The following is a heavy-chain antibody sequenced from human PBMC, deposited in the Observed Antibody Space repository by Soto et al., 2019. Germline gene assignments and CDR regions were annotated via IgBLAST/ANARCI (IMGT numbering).Heavy chain of an antibody. CDR2: ISAGGSDT. CDR3: AKGFDYGDTKHIDH. CDR1: GFVFSDYA. J-gene: IGHJ4*02. V-gene: IGHV3-23*01. D-gene: IGHD4-17*01. Sequence: PGGSLRLSCVASGFVFSDYAMSWVRQAPGKGLEWVSAISAGGSDTYYADSVKGRFTVSRVNSESTLYLQMNTLRVDDTAVYYCAKGFDYGDTKHIDHWGQGTLVTSPQ.